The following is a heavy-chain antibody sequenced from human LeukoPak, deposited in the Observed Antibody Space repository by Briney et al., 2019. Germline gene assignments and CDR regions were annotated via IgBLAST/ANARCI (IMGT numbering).Heavy chain of an antibody. J-gene: IGHJ3*02. V-gene: IGHV3-7*01. CDR2: IKQDGSEK. CDR3: ARDLAVAPMGYFDI. D-gene: IGHD6-19*01. CDR1: GFTFSSYW. Sequence: GGSLRLSCAASGFTFSSYWMSWVRQAPGKGLEWVANIKQDGSEKYYVDSVKGRFTITRDNAKNSLYLQMNSLRAEDTAVYYCARDLAVAPMGYFDIWGQGTMVTVSS.